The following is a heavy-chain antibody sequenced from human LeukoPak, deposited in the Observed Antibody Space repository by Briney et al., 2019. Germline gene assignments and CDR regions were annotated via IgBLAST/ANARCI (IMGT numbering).Heavy chain of an antibody. Sequence: ATVKVSCKASGGTFSSYAISWVRQAPGQGLEWMGGIIPIFGTANYAQKFQGRVTITADKSTSTAYMELSSLRSEDTAVYYCATPRYCSSTSCYALMDWGQGTLVTVSS. CDR2: IIPIFGTA. CDR3: ATPRYCSSTSCYALMD. D-gene: IGHD2-2*01. CDR1: GGTFSSYA. J-gene: IGHJ4*02. V-gene: IGHV1-69*06.